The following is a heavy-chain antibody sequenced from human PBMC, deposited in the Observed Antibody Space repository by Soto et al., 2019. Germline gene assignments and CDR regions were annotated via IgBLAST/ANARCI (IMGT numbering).Heavy chain of an antibody. CDR3: ARSGYSYGPNPLLY. D-gene: IGHD5-18*01. Sequence: SETLSLTCTVSGVSISSSTYYWGWIRQPPGKGLEWIGSIYYSGNTYCDPSLKSRVTISKDTSKNQLSLKLSSVTAADTAVYYCARSGYSYGPNPLLYWGQGTLVTVSS. J-gene: IGHJ4*02. CDR1: GVSISSSTYY. V-gene: IGHV4-39*07. CDR2: IYYSGNT.